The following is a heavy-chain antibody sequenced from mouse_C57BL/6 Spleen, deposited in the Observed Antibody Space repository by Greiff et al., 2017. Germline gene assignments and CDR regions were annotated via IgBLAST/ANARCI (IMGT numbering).Heavy chain of an antibody. CDR2: IYPGDGDT. CDR1: GYAFSSSW. CDR3: AKGDYFVY. V-gene: IGHV1-82*01. Sequence: VQLQQSGPELVKPGASVKISCKASGYAFSSSWMNWVKQRPGKGLEWIGRIYPGDGDTNYNGKFKGKATLTAEKSSSTAYMQLSSLTSEDSAVYFCAKGDYFVYWGQGTTLTVSS. J-gene: IGHJ2*01.